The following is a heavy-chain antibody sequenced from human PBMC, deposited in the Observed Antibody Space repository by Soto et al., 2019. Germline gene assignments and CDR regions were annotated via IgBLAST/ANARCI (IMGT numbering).Heavy chain of an antibody. CDR3: ARDGYYDFWSGPVYYFDY. Sequence: TGGSLKLSCAPSGFFFSAYSMTWFRQAPGKGLEWVSDISSSGRTIYYADSVKGRFTISRDNAKKSLYLQMNSLRAEDTAVYFCARDGYYDFWSGPVYYFDYWGQGILVTVSS. CDR2: ISSSGRTI. V-gene: IGHV3-11*01. CDR1: GFFFSAYS. D-gene: IGHD3-3*01. J-gene: IGHJ4*02.